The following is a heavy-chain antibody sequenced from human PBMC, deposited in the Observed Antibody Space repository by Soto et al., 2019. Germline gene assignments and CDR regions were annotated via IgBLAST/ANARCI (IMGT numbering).Heavy chain of an antibody. V-gene: IGHV4-31*03. CDR2: IYYSGST. Sequence: QMQLQESGPGLVKPSQILSLTCTVSGASISSGGYYWGWIRQHPGKGLEWIGYIYYSGSTYYNPSLHSRVAISVDTSKNQFSLKLSSVTAADTAVYYCAREPSPWGQGTLVTVSS. CDR3: AREPSP. CDR1: GASISSGGYY. J-gene: IGHJ5*02.